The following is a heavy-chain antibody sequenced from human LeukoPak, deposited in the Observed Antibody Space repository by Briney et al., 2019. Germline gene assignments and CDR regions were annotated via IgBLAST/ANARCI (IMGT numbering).Heavy chain of an antibody. Sequence: GGPLRLSCAASGFTFSDYYMSWIRQAPGKGLEWVLYISSNSSYTNYADSVKGRFTISRDNAKNSLYLQMNSLRAEDTAVYYCARASPSQTDGSGSYYPYYYYYGMDVWGQGTTVTVSS. J-gene: IGHJ6*02. CDR1: GFTFSDYY. CDR3: ARASPSQTDGSGSYYPYYYYYGMDV. D-gene: IGHD3-10*01. V-gene: IGHV3-11*05. CDR2: ISSNSSYT.